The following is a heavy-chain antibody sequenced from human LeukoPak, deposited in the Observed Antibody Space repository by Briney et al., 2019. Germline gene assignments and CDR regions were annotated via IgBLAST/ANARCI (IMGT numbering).Heavy chain of an antibody. V-gene: IGHV3-48*01. CDR3: ARVGGTGFYWYFDL. CDR2: ISSDSSSI. CDR1: GFTFNTYS. J-gene: IGHJ2*01. D-gene: IGHD7-27*01. Sequence: GGSLRLSCAASGFTFNTYSINWLRQAPGKGREWVSDISSDSSSIHYADSVKGRFTVSRDNAKNSLYLQMNSLRAEDTAVYYCARVGGTGFYWYFDLWGRGTLVTVSS.